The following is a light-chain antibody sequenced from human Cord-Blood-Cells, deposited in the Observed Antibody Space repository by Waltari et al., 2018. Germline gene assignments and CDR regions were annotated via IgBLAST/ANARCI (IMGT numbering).Light chain of an antibody. CDR2: AAS. Sequence: QMTQSPSSLSAYVGDRVTINCLASQGISNYLAWYRQKPWKVPKLLIYAASTLQSGFPSLFSVSVSGTDFTLTIFILQPEDVTTYFYPNYNSSTRT. J-gene: IGKJ2*02. V-gene: IGKV1-27*01. CDR1: QGISNY. CDR3: PNYNSSTRT.